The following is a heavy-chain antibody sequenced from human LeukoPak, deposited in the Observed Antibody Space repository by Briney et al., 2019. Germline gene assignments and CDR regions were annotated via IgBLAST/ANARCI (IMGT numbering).Heavy chain of an antibody. Sequence: ASVKVSCKASGYTFTSYGISWVRQAPGQGLEWMGWISAYNGNTNYAQKLQGRVTMTTDTSTSTAYMELRSLRSDDTAVYYCAMYSSGLVFFDYWGQGTLVTVSS. V-gene: IGHV1-18*01. D-gene: IGHD6-19*01. CDR2: ISAYNGNT. J-gene: IGHJ4*02. CDR1: GYTFTSYG. CDR3: AMYSSGLVFFDY.